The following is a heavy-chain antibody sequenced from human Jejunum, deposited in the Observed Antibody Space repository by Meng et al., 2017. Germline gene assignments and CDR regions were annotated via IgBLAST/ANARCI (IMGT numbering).Heavy chain of an antibody. CDR1: GGSITSTTNY. J-gene: IGHJ4*02. Sequence: QVQLQESGPGLVKPSQTPSLTCTVSGGSITSTTNYWGWIRQPPGKALEWIGSIYYSGSTHYNPSLKSRVIVSIDTSKDQFSLTLTSAAAADTAMYYCARNKTQGFFDIWGQGTLVTVSS. V-gene: IGHV4-39*01. CDR3: ARNKTQGFFDI. CDR2: IYYSGST. D-gene: IGHD1/OR15-1a*01.